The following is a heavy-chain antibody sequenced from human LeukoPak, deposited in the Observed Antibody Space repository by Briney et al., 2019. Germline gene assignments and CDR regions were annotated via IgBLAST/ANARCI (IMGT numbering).Heavy chain of an antibody. CDR3: ARAYSSSWYDF. CDR2: ISGNSVST. CDR1: GFTFSSYW. Sequence: GGSLRLSCAASGFTFSSYWMSWVRQAPGKGLESLSGISGNSVSTYYADSVKGRFTISRDNSKNTLFLQMSSLRAEDTAVYYCARAYSSSWYDFWGQGTLVTVSS. D-gene: IGHD6-13*01. J-gene: IGHJ5*01. V-gene: IGHV3-23*01.